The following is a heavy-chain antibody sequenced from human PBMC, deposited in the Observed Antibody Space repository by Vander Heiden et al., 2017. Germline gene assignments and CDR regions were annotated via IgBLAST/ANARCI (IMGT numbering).Heavy chain of an antibody. CDR3: AREGKWELLGAFDI. CDR2: IKQDGSEK. Sequence: EVQLVESGGGLVQPGGSLRLSCAASGFTFSPSWMSWVRQAPGKGLEWVANIKQDGSEKYYVDSVKGRFTISRDNAKNSLYLQMNSLRAEDTAVYYCAREGKWELLGAFDIWGQGTMVTVSS. V-gene: IGHV3-7*01. CDR1: GFTFSPSW. D-gene: IGHD1-26*01. J-gene: IGHJ3*02.